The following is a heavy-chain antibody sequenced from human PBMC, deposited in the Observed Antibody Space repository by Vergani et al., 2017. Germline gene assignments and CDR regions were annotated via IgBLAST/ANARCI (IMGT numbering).Heavy chain of an antibody. J-gene: IGHJ6*03. D-gene: IGHD2-2*01. CDR1: GFTFSNAW. CDR2: IKSKTDGGTT. Sequence: EVQLVESGGGLVKPGGSLRLSCAAAGFTFSNAWMSWVRQAPGKGLEWVGRIKSKTDGGTTDYAAPVKGRFTISRDDSKNTLYLKINSLKTEDTDVYNCTTRVVDYRLLAGPYYVDVWGKGTTVTVSS. CDR3: TTRVVDYRLLAGPYYVDV. V-gene: IGHV3-15*01.